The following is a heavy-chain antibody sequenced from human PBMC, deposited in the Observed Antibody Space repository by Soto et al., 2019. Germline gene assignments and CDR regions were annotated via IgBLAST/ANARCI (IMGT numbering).Heavy chain of an antibody. CDR2: IYYSGST. J-gene: IGHJ4*02. CDR3: ASSDSGDYDRN. V-gene: IGHV4-59*08. D-gene: IGHD4-17*01. CDR1: GGSISSYY. Sequence: SETLSLTCTVSGGSISSYYWSWLRQPPGKGLEWIGYIYYSGSTNYNPSLKSRVTISVDTSKNQFSLKLSSVTAADTAVYYCASSDSGDYDRNWGQGTLVTVS.